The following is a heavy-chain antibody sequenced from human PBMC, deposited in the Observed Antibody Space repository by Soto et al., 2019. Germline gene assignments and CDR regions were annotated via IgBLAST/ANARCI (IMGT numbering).Heavy chain of an antibody. CDR1: GFTFSSYG. CDR2: ISYDGSSK. CDR3: AREEVSARKHYGMDV. V-gene: IGHV3-30*19. D-gene: IGHD1-20*01. Sequence: GGSLRLSCAASGFTFSSYGMHWVRRAPGKGLEWVAVISYDGSSKYYADSVKGRFTISRDNSENTLYLHMISLGPEDTAIYYCAREEVSARKHYGMDVWGQGTTVTVSS. J-gene: IGHJ6*02.